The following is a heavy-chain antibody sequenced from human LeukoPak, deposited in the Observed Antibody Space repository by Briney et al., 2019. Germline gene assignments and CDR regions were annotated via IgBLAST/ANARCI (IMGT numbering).Heavy chain of an antibody. CDR2: ISYDGSNK. J-gene: IGHJ4*02. Sequence: GRSLRLSCAASGFTFSSYAMHWVRQAPGKGLEWVAVISYDGSNKYYADSVKGRFTISRDNSKNTLYLQMNSLRAEDTAVYYCAKAGKGVHYWFDYWGQGTLVTVSS. V-gene: IGHV3-30-3*01. CDR1: GFTFSSYA. D-gene: IGHD2-8*02. CDR3: AKAGKGVHYWFDY.